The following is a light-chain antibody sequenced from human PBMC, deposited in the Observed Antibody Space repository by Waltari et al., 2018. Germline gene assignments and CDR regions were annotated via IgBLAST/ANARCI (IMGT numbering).Light chain of an antibody. CDR3: QQSYSTRWT. Sequence: DIQMTQSPSSLSASVGDRVTITCRASQSISSYLNWYQQKPGKAPKLLIYAASSLRSGVPSRFSGSGSGKDFTRTISSLRAEAFATYYCQQSYSTRWTFGQGTKVEIK. CDR1: QSISSY. V-gene: IGKV1-39*01. CDR2: AAS. J-gene: IGKJ1*01.